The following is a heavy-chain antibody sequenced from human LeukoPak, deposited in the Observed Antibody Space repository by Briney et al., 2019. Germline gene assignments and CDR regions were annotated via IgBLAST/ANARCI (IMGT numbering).Heavy chain of an antibody. V-gene: IGHV4-34*01. J-gene: IGHJ5*02. CDR2: INHSGST. Sequence: PSETLSLTCAVYGGSFSGYYWSWIRQPPGKGLEWIGEINHSGSTNYNPTLKSRVTISVDTSKNQFSLKLSSVTAADTAVYYCARFPLDSSSWYNCFDPWGQGTLVTGSS. CDR3: ARFPLDSSSWYNCFDP. D-gene: IGHD6-13*01. CDR1: GGSFSGYY.